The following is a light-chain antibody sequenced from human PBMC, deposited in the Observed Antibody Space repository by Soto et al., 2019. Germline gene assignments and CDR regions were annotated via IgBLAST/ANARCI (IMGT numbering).Light chain of an antibody. CDR3: QQYGTSPLT. Sequence: EIVFTQSPGTLSLSPGDRATLSCRASQSVSSSFLAWYQQKPGQAPRLVIYGASSRATGIPDRFSGSGSGTDFTLTISRLEPEDFAVYYCQQYGTSPLTFGPGTKVDIK. V-gene: IGKV3-20*01. CDR2: GAS. CDR1: QSVSSSF. J-gene: IGKJ3*01.